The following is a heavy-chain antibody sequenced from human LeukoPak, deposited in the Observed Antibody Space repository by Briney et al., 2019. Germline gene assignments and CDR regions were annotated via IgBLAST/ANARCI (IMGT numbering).Heavy chain of an antibody. D-gene: IGHD3-22*01. CDR2: IKQDGSEI. CDR3: ARIRDNSGYYDY. Sequence: GGSLRLSCAAPGFTLSSYWMSWVRQAPGKGLEWVANIKQDGSEIYYVDSVKGRFTISRDNAKNSLYLQMNSLREEDTAVYYCARIRDNSGYYDYWSQGSLVTVSS. J-gene: IGHJ4*02. V-gene: IGHV3-7*05. CDR1: GFTLSSYW.